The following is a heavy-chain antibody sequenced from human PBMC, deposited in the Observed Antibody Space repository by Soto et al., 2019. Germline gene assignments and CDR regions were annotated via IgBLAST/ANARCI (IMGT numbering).Heavy chain of an antibody. J-gene: IGHJ5*02. Sequence: VSVKVSCKASGYIFTNHSMHWVRQAPGKRLEWMGWINAGNGNTYYSQNFKDRVTFTRDTIATTVFMELTSLTSEDTAVYYCARDQSGIGYYVDWFDPWGQGTLVTVSS. V-gene: IGHV1-3*01. CDR2: INAGNGNT. D-gene: IGHD3-10*02. CDR3: ARDQSGIGYYVDWFDP. CDR1: GYIFTNHS.